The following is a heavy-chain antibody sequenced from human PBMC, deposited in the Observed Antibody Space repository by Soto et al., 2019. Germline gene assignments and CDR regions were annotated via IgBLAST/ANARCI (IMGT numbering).Heavy chain of an antibody. Sequence: GGSLSLSCAASGFTFSSYAMSWVRQAPGKGLEWVSAISGSGGSTYYADSVKGRFTISRDNSKNTLYLQMNSLRAEDTAVYYCAKDPVVPAATPPREYYFDYWGQGTLVTVSS. CDR1: GFTFSSYA. CDR2: ISGSGGST. V-gene: IGHV3-23*01. CDR3: AKDPVVPAATPPREYYFDY. D-gene: IGHD2-2*01. J-gene: IGHJ4*02.